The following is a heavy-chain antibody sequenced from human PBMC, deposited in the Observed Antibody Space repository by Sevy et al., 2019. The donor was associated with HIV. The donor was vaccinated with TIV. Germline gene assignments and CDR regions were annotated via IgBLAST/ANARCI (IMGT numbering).Heavy chain of an antibody. CDR1: GFAFSSYW. V-gene: IGHV3-7*01. CDR3: ARDPQRYFDY. J-gene: IGHJ4*02. CDR2: IKQDGSEK. Sequence: GGSLRLSCAASGFAFSSYWMTWVRQAPGKRLEWVANIKQDGSEKYYVDSVKGRFTISRDNAKTSLYLQMNSLRAVDTAVYYCARDPQRYFDYWGQGTLVTVSS.